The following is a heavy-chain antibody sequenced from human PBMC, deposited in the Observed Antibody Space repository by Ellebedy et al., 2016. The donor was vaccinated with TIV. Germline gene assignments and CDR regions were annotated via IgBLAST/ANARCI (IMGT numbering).Heavy chain of an antibody. V-gene: IGHV1-69*13. CDR3: ARGGSGGYDY. Sequence: AASVKVSCKASGGTFSNYAINWVRQARGQGLEWMGGITPMFGAPIYAQKFQGRVTFTADASTNSAFMELTGLRSEDTALYYCARGGSGGYDYWGQGTLVTVSS. CDR1: GGTFSNYA. CDR2: ITPMFGAP. D-gene: IGHD1-26*01. J-gene: IGHJ4*02.